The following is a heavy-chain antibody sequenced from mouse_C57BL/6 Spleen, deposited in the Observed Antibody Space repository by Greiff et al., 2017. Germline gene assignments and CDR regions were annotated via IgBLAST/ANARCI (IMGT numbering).Heavy chain of an antibody. J-gene: IGHJ2*01. V-gene: IGHV5-17*01. CDR3: ARFDGYYDY. Sequence: DVKLVESGGGLVKPGGSLKLSCAASGFTFSDYGMHWVRQAPEKGLEWVAYISSGSSTIYYADTVKGRFTIARDNAKNTLFLQMTSLRSEDTAMYYCARFDGYYDYWGQGATLTVSS. CDR1: GFTFSDYG. CDR2: ISSGSSTI. D-gene: IGHD2-3*01.